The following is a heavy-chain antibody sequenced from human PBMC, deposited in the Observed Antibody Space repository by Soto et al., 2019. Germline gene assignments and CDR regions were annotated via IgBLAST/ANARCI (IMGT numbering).Heavy chain of an antibody. CDR2: IIPIFGTA. D-gene: IGHD5-18*01. J-gene: IGHJ4*02. Sequence: SVKVSCKASGGTFSSYAISWVRQAPGQGLEWMGGIIPIFGTANYAQKFQGRVTITADESTSTAYMELSSLRSEDTAVYYCARLAMVTGTLFDYWGQGTLVTVSS. CDR3: ARLAMVTGTLFDY. CDR1: GGTFSSYA. V-gene: IGHV1-69*01.